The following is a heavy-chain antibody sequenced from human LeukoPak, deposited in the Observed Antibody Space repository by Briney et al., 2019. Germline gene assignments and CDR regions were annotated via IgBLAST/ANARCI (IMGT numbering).Heavy chain of an antibody. Sequence: SETLSLTCTVSGGSISSSSYYWGWIRQPPRKGLEWIGSIYYSGSTYYNPSLKSRVTISVDTSKNQFSLKLSSVTAADTAVYYCARHRWDTAMVEIYDWFDPWGQGTLVTVSS. D-gene: IGHD5-18*01. CDR1: GGSISSSSYY. V-gene: IGHV4-39*01. CDR2: IYYSGST. CDR3: ARHRWDTAMVEIYDWFDP. J-gene: IGHJ5*02.